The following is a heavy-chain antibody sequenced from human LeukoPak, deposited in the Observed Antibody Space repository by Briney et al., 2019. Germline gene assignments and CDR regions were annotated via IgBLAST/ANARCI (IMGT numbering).Heavy chain of an antibody. D-gene: IGHD1-20*01. CDR2: FDPEDGET. V-gene: IGHV1-24*01. J-gene: IGHJ4*02. Sequence: GASVKVSCKVSGYTLTELPMHWVRQAPGKGLEWMGGFDPEDGETFYAQKFQGRVTMTEDTSTDTAYMELSSLRSEDTAVYYCATVYNWNARAFDYWGQGTLVTVSS. CDR1: GYTLTELP. CDR3: ATVYNWNARAFDY.